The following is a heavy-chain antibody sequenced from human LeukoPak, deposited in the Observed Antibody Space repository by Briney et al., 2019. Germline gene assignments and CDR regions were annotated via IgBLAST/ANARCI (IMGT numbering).Heavy chain of an antibody. D-gene: IGHD2-2*01. Sequence: SETLSLTCTVSGGSISSYYWSWIRQPPGKGLEWIGYIYYSGSTNYNPSLKSRVTISVDTSKNQFSLKLSSVTAADTAVYYCAREYCSSTSCYDPHFDYWGQGTLVTVSS. V-gene: IGHV4-59*12. CDR3: AREYCSSTSCYDPHFDY. CDR1: GGSISSYY. CDR2: IYYSGST. J-gene: IGHJ4*02.